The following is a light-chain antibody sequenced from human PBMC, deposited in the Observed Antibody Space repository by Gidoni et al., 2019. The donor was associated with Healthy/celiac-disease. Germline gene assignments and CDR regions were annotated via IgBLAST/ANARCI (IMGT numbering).Light chain of an antibody. Sequence: DLQMTQSTSSLSASVGDRVNITCQASQDISNYLNWYQQKPGKAPKLLIYDASNLETGVPSRFRGSGSGTDFTFTISSLQPEDIATYYCQQYDNHPPICTFGPGTKVDIK. CDR2: DAS. CDR1: QDISNY. CDR3: QQYDNHPPICT. V-gene: IGKV1-33*01. J-gene: IGKJ3*01.